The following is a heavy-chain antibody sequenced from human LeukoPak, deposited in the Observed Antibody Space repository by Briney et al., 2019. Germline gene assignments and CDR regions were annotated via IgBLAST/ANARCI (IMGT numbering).Heavy chain of an antibody. CDR2: ISSSSSYI. J-gene: IGHJ4*02. CDR1: GFTFSSYS. Sequence: GGSLRLSCAASGFTFSSYSMNWVRQAPGKGLEWVSSISSSSSYIYYADSVKGRFTISRDNAKNSLYLQMNSLRAEDTAVYYCARDNEEYSYGYFDYWGQGTLVTVSS. V-gene: IGHV3-21*01. CDR3: ARDNEEYSYGYFDY. D-gene: IGHD5-18*01.